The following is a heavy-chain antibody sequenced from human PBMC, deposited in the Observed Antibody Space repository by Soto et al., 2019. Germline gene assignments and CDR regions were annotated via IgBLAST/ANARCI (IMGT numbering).Heavy chain of an antibody. CDR3: ARDLIPFY. Sequence: ASVKVSCKASGYTFTSYYLHWVRQAPGQGLQWVGTINPSVGSTSYAQRFQGRLTMTSDTSTSTVFMELSSLRSEDTAVYYCARDLIPFYWGQGTLVTVSS. V-gene: IGHV1-46*03. D-gene: IGHD2-8*01. J-gene: IGHJ4*02. CDR1: GYTFTSYY. CDR2: INPSVGST.